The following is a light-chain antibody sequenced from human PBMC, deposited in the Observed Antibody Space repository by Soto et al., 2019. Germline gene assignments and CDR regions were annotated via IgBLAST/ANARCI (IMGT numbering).Light chain of an antibody. Sequence: DIQMTQSPSTLSASVGDRVTITCRASQSINIWLAWYQQKPGKAPKLLIYKASSLASGVPSRFSGSGSGTEFTLTISSLQPDDFATYYCQQYNDYSPWTFGQGTKVEIK. CDR2: KAS. V-gene: IGKV1-5*03. CDR1: QSINIW. CDR3: QQYNDYSPWT. J-gene: IGKJ1*01.